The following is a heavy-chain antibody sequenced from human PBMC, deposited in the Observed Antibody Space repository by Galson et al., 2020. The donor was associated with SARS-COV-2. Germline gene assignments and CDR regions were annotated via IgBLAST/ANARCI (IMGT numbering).Heavy chain of an antibody. CDR3: TREGWQGGY. CDR2: IRGNGSER. CDR1: W. J-gene: IGHJ4*02. Sequence: WMSWFRQAPGKGLAWVANIRGNGSERNYADSVKGRFSISRDNAVNSLFLQMDSLRVEDTAVYYCTREGWQGGYWGQGTRVTVSS. V-gene: IGHV3-7*01. D-gene: IGHD6-19*01.